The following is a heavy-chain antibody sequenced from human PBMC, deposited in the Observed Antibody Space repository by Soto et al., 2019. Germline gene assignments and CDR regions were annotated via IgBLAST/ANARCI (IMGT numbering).Heavy chain of an antibody. Sequence: SETLSLTCAVYGGSFSGYYWSWIRQPPGKGLEWIGEINHSGSTNYNPSLKSRVTISVDTSKNQFSLKLSSVTAADTAVYYCARGTGYSSSWYNYWGQGTLVTVSS. D-gene: IGHD6-13*01. J-gene: IGHJ4*02. V-gene: IGHV4-34*01. CDR1: GGSFSGYY. CDR3: ARGTGYSSSWYNY. CDR2: INHSGST.